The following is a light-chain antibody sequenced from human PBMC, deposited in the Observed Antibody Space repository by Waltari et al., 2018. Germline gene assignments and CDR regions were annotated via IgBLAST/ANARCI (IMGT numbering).Light chain of an antibody. Sequence: EIVLTQSPATLSLSPGERATLSCRASQSVNNYLAWYQHKPDQAPRLLIYDASNRATGIPARFSGSQSGTDFSLTISSLEPEDLAVYYCQQRGSWPITFGGGTKVEIK. J-gene: IGKJ4*01. CDR1: QSVNNY. CDR3: QQRGSWPIT. V-gene: IGKV3-11*01. CDR2: DAS.